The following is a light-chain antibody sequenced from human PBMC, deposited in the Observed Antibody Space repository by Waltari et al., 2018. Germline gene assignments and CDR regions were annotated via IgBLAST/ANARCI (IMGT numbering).Light chain of an antibody. J-gene: IGKJ5*01. CDR1: QSVSSY. V-gene: IGKV3-11*01. Sequence: EIVLTQSPATLSLSPGEKATLSCRASQSVSSYLAWYQQKPGQPPRLLIYHASTRATGIPARFTGRRSGTDFTLIITIVEPEDFAVYYCQQRIDWPPLTFGQGTRLEIK. CDR3: QQRIDWPPLT. CDR2: HAS.